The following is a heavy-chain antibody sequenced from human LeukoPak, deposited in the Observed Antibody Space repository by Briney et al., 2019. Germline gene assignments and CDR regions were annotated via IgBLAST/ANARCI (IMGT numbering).Heavy chain of an antibody. CDR2: ISYDGSNK. D-gene: IGHD2-21*02. CDR3: VMRTAIGY. V-gene: IGHV3-30-3*01. J-gene: IGHJ4*02. CDR1: GFTFSSYA. Sequence: PGRSLRLSCAASGFTFSSYAMHWVRQAPGKGLEWVAVISYDGSNKYYADSVKGRFTISRDNSKNTLYLQMNSLRAEDTSVYYCVMRTAIGYWGQGTLVTVSS.